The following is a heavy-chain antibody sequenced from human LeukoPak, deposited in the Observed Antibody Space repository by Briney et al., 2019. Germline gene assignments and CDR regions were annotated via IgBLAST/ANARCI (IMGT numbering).Heavy chain of an antibody. CDR1: GFTFSSYA. J-gene: IGHJ5*02. D-gene: IGHD3-10*01. CDR2: ISYDGSYK. V-gene: IGHV3-30-3*01. Sequence: GGSLRLSCAASGFTFSSYAMHWVRQAPGRGLEWVAVISYDGSYKYHADSVKGRFTISRDNSRNTLYLQMNSLRAEDTAVYYCARGISMVRGVIPSYNWFDPWGQGTLVTVSS. CDR3: ARGISMVRGVIPSYNWFDP.